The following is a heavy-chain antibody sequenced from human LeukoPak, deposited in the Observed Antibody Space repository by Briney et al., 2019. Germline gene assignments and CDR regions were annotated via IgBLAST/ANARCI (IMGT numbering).Heavy chain of an antibody. V-gene: IGHV1-46*01. Sequence: ASVKVSCKASGYTFTSYYMHWVRQAPGQGLERMGIINPSGGSTSYAQKFQGRVTMTRDTSTSTVYMELSSLRSEDTAVYYCARDLVLLWFGESNYYYYYGMDVWGQGTTVTASS. J-gene: IGHJ6*02. CDR2: INPSGGST. D-gene: IGHD3-10*01. CDR1: GYTFTSYY. CDR3: ARDLVLLWFGESNYYYYYGMDV.